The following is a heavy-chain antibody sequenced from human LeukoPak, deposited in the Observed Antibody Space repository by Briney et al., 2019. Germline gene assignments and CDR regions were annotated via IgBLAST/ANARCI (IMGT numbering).Heavy chain of an antibody. D-gene: IGHD1-26*01. J-gene: IGHJ4*02. Sequence: PSETLSLTCTVSGGSISSYYWSWIRQPPGKGLEWIGYIYYSGSTNYNPSLKSRVTISVDTSKNQFSLKLSSVTAADTAVYYCAREFRGSYALDYGGQGTLATVSS. CDR2: IYYSGST. CDR3: AREFRGSYALDY. CDR1: GGSISSYY. V-gene: IGHV4-59*01.